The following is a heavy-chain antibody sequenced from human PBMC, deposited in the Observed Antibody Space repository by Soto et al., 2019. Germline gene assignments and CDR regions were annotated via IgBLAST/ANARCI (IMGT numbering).Heavy chain of an antibody. J-gene: IGHJ6*02. D-gene: IGHD3-3*01. CDR1: GFTFSSYG. CDR2: IWYDGSNK. V-gene: IGHV3-33*01. CDR3: ARDYYDFWSSYYYYGMDV. Sequence: QVQLVESGGGVVQPGRSLRLSCAASGFTFSSYGMHWVRQAPGKGLEWVAVIWYDGSNKYYADSVKGRFTISRDNSKNTRYLQMNSLRAEDTAVYYCARDYYDFWSSYYYYGMDVWGQGTTVTVSS.